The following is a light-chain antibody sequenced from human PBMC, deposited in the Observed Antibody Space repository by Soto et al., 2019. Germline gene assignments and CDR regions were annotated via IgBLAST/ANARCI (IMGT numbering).Light chain of an antibody. V-gene: IGKV1-39*01. CDR2: AAS. Sequence: DIQMTQSPSSLSASVADRVTITCRSSQSISTYLHWYQLKPGKAPNLLIYAASTLQSGVPSRFSGSGSGTDFTLTISSLQPEDFATYSCQQSYTTPITFGQGTQADIK. J-gene: IGKJ1*01. CDR3: QQSYTTPIT. CDR1: QSISTY.